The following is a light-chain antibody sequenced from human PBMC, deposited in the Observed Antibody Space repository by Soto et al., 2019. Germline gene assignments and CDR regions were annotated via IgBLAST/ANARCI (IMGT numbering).Light chain of an antibody. J-gene: IGLJ1*01. Sequence: QSVLTQPASGSGSPGQSITFSCTGTSSDVGSSNLVSWYQQHPGKAPKLLIYEVSKRPSGVSNRFSGSKSGNTASLTISGLQAEDEADYYCCSYAGSSTHVFGTGTRSPS. CDR1: SSDVGSSNL. CDR3: CSYAGSSTHV. V-gene: IGLV2-23*02. CDR2: EVS.